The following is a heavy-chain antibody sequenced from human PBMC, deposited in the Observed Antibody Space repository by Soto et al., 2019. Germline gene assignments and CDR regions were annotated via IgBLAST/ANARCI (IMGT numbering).Heavy chain of an antibody. V-gene: IGHV1-2*02. CDR1: GYTFTAYY. CDR3: ARNMDYYYGRGSGNGDGV. J-gene: IGHJ6*02. CDR2: IKPKFGDT. Sequence: QVQLVQSGAEVKEPGDSVRVSCEASGYTFTAYYIHWVRQAPGQGLEWMGWIKPKFGDTTYAQDLQGPVTMTRDMSISKVYMELSSLTSAATAIYYCARNMDYYYGRGSGNGDGVWGQATAVTVFS. D-gene: IGHD3-10*02.